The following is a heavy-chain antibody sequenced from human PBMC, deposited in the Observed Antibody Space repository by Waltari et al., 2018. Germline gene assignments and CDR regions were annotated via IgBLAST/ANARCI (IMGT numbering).Heavy chain of an antibody. CDR3: VLYSSSFLGDC. CDR1: GFTFSSYW. Sequence: EVQLVESGGGLVQPGGSLRLSCAASGFTFSSYWMHWVRQAPGKGLGSVSHINTDGRIRIDAHAVKGRFAIARDNAKNTLFLQMNSLGAEDTAVYYCVLYSSSFLGDCWGQGTLVTVSS. CDR2: INTDGRIR. D-gene: IGHD6-13*01. V-gene: IGHV3-74*01. J-gene: IGHJ4*02.